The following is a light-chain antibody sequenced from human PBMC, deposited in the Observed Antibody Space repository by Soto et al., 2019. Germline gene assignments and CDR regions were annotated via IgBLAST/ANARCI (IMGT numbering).Light chain of an antibody. Sequence: DIQMTQSPSSLSASVGDTVTFTCRASQSFREYLNWYQQKPGKAPRLLIYAASNLDNGVPSRFSGSGSGTTFTLTIRSLQPEDLATYYCQQSYSFPRTFGQGTQVEV. V-gene: IGKV1-39*01. J-gene: IGKJ1*01. CDR1: QSFREY. CDR3: QQSYSFPRT. CDR2: AAS.